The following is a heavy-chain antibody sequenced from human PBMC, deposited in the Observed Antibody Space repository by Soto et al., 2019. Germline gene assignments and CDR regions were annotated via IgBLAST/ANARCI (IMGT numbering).Heavy chain of an antibody. J-gene: IGHJ4*02. D-gene: IGHD3-22*01. CDR3: ARDLSDYYDSSGYKFDY. CDR1: GGTFSTYV. V-gene: IGHV1-18*01. Sequence: ASVKVSCKASGGTFSTYVISWVRQAPGQGLEWMGWISAFFGTTNYAQKLQGRVTMTADASTSTAYMELRSLRSDDTAVYYCARDLSDYYDSSGYKFDYWGQGTLVTVSS. CDR2: ISAFFGTT.